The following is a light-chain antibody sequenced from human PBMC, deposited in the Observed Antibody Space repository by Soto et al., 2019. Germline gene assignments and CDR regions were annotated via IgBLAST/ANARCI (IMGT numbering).Light chain of an antibody. J-gene: IGLJ1*01. CDR1: SSDIGAYNY. CDR3: SSYRSSSRRV. V-gene: IGLV2-14*01. Sequence: QSVLTQPASVSGSPGQSIAISCTGTSSDIGAYNYVSWYQQHPGKAPKLMIYEVSNRPSGVSNRFSGSKSGNTASLTISGLQAEDEADYYCSSYRSSSRRVFGTGTKVTVL. CDR2: EVS.